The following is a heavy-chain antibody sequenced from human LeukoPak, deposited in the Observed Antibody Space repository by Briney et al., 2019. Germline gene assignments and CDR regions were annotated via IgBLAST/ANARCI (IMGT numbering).Heavy chain of an antibody. Sequence: ASVKVSCKASGGTFSSYAISWVRQAPGQRLEWMGGIIPIFGTANYAQKFQGRVTITADESTSTAYMELRSLRSEDTAVYYCARTGYSSGWGGWGQGTLVTVSS. D-gene: IGHD6-19*01. J-gene: IGHJ4*02. CDR3: ARTGYSSGWGG. CDR2: IIPIFGTA. V-gene: IGHV1-69*13. CDR1: GGTFSSYA.